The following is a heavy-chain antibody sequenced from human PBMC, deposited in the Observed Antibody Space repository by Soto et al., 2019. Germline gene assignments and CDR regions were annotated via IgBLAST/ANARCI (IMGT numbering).Heavy chain of an antibody. J-gene: IGHJ6*02. CDR3: TRHGPDYSNQKWGHYYYYYGMDV. CDR2: IRSKANSYAT. Sequence: PGGSLRLSCAASGFTFSGSAMHWVRQASGKGLEWVGRIRSKANSYATAYAASVKGRFTISRDDSKNTAYLQMNSLKTEDTAVYYCTRHGPDYSNQKWGHYYYYYGMDVWGQGTTVTVSS. V-gene: IGHV3-73*01. D-gene: IGHD4-4*01. CDR1: GFTFSGSA.